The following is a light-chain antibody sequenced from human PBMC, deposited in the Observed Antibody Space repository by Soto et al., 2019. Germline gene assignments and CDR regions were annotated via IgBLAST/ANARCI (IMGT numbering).Light chain of an antibody. J-gene: IGKJ1*01. CDR3: HQYGNPPWT. V-gene: IGKV3-20*01. CDR1: QSGFSTY. Sequence: ESVLTQSPGTLSLAPGERATLSCWASQSGFSTYLAWFQQKPGQAPRLLIYGAYIRAPGVPDRFSGCGSGTAFTLTISRLEPEDSALYFCHQYGNPPWTLGQGTRVEVK. CDR2: GAY.